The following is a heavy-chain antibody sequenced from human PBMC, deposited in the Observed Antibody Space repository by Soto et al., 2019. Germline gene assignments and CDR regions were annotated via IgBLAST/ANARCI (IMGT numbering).Heavy chain of an antibody. CDR2: INDRGSI. D-gene: IGHD3-9*01. J-gene: IGHJ2*01. V-gene: IGHV4-34*01. CDR1: GGSFSGYY. Sequence: QVQLQQWGAGPLRPLETLSLTCGVSGGSFSGYYWACIRQSPGKGLEWIGEINDRGSINYNPSLKIRVSISVDTSQNHYSLTLWSVTAADTAVYYCARESHDILTGPPWVWYFDIWGRGTLVTVSS. CDR3: ARESHDILTGPPWVWYFDI.